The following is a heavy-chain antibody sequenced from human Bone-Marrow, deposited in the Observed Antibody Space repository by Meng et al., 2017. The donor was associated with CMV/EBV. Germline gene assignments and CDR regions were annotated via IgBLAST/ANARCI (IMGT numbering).Heavy chain of an antibody. Sequence: GESLKISCEGSGYSFTSYWIGWVRQMPGKGLEWMGIIYPGDSDTRYSPSFQGQDTISADKSITTVYLQWSSLKASDTAMYYCARQEGFDYYGSGSPLDYWGQGTLVTVSS. V-gene: IGHV5-51*01. CDR3: ARQEGFDYYGSGSPLDY. D-gene: IGHD3-10*01. CDR1: GYSFTSYW. J-gene: IGHJ4*02. CDR2: IYPGDSDT.